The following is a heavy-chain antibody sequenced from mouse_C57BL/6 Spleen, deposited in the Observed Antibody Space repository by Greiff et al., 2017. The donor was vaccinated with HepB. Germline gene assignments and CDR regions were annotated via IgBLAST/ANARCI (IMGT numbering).Heavy chain of an antibody. D-gene: IGHD1-1*01. V-gene: IGHV1-22*01. J-gene: IGHJ1*03. CDR3: ARCGDYYGSSCWYFDV. CDR1: GYTFTDYN. CDR2: INPNNGGT. Sequence: EVQLQQSGPELVKPGASVKMSCKASGYTFTDYNMHWVKQSHGKSLEWIGYINPNNGGTSYNQKFKGKATLTVNKSSSTAYMELRSLTSEDSAVYYCARCGDYYGSSCWYFDVWGTGTTVTVSS.